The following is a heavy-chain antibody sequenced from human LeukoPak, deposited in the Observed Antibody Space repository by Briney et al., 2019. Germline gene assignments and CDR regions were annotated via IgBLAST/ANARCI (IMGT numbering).Heavy chain of an antibody. Sequence: PGGSLRLSCAASGFTFSSYAMSWVRQAPGKGLEWVGFIRSKAYGGTTEYAASVKGRFTISRDDSKSIAYLQMNSLKTEDTAVYYCSRVDYYNGSGSYTPFDYWGQGTLVTVSS. CDR2: IRSKAYGGTT. V-gene: IGHV3-49*04. J-gene: IGHJ4*02. D-gene: IGHD3-10*01. CDR1: GFTFSSYA. CDR3: SRVDYYNGSGSYTPFDY.